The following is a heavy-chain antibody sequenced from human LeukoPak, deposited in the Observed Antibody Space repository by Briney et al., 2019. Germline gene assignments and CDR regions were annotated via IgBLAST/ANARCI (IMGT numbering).Heavy chain of an antibody. CDR3: ARDEFYDSSGYYYVDAFDI. CDR2: INHSGST. CDR1: GGSFSGYY. Sequence: ETLSLTCAVYGGSFSGYYWSWIRQPPGKGLEWIGEINHSGSTNYNPSLKSRVTISVDTSKNQFSLKLSSVTAADTAVYYCARDEFYDSSGYYYVDAFDIWGQGTMVTVSS. D-gene: IGHD3-22*01. V-gene: IGHV4-34*01. J-gene: IGHJ3*02.